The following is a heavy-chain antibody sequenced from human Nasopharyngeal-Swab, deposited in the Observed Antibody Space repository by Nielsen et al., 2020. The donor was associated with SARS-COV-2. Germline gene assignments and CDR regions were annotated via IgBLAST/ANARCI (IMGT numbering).Heavy chain of an antibody. CDR2: IYYSGST. V-gene: IGHV4-39*07. Sequence: SETLSLTCTVSGGSISSSSYYWGWIRQPPGKGLEWIGSIYYSGSTYYNPSLKSRVTISVDTSKNPFSLKLSSVTAADTAVYYCARGGSSWYIDYYGMDVWGQGTTVTVSS. J-gene: IGHJ6*02. CDR1: GGSISSSSYY. D-gene: IGHD6-13*01. CDR3: ARGGSSWYIDYYGMDV.